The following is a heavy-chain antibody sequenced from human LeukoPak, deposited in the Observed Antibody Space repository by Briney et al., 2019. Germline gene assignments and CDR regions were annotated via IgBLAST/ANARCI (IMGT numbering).Heavy chain of an antibody. CDR2: IYTSGST. V-gene: IGHV4-4*07. D-gene: IGHD3-10*01. J-gene: IGHJ3*02. CDR3: ARNYGSGSYAAFDI. Sequence: SETLSLTCTVSGGSITNDYWSWIRQPAGKGLEWIGRIYTSGSTNYNPSLKSRVTMSVDTSKNQFSLKLSSVTAADTAVYYCARNYGSGSYAAFDIWGQGTMVTVSS. CDR1: GGSITNDY.